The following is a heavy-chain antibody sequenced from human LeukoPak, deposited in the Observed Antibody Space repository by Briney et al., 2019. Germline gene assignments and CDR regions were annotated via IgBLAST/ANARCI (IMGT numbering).Heavy chain of an antibody. D-gene: IGHD3-9*01. CDR3: ASQYYDILTGYYISGPYGMDV. J-gene: IGHJ6*02. Sequence: ASVKVSCKASGYTFTSYYMHWVRQAPGQGLEWMGWINPNSGGTNYAQKFQGRVTMTRDTSISTAYMELSRLRSDDTAVYYCASQYYDILTGYYISGPYGMDVWGQGTTVTVSS. CDR1: GYTFTSYY. V-gene: IGHV1-2*02. CDR2: INPNSGGT.